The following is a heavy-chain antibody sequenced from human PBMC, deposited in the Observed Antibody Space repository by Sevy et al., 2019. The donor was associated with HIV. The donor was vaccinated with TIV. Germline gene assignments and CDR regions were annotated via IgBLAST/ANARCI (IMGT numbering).Heavy chain of an antibody. CDR1: GFTFSTYA. V-gene: IGHV3-23*01. CDR3: AKAGTYSVWGAFDI. J-gene: IGHJ3*02. D-gene: IGHD3-16*01. Sequence: GGSLRLSCAASGFTFSTYAMSWVRQAPGKGLEWVSAISGSGGSTYDADSVKGRFTISRDNSKNTLYLQMNSLRAEDTAVYYCAKAGTYSVWGAFDIWGQGTIVTVSS. CDR2: ISGSGGST.